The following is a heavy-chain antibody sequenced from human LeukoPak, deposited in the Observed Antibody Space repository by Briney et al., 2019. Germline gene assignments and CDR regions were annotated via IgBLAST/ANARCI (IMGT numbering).Heavy chain of an antibody. V-gene: IGHV1-18*01. CDR2: ISAYNGNT. Sequence: KPGASVKVSCKASGYTFTSYGISWVRQAPGQGLEWMGWISAYNGNTNYAQKLQGRVTMTTDTSTSTAYMELRSLRSDDTAVYYCARGELYDSSGYYYVGRMDYWGQGTLVTVSS. CDR3: ARGELYDSSGYYYVGRMDY. CDR1: GYTFTSYG. D-gene: IGHD3-22*01. J-gene: IGHJ4*02.